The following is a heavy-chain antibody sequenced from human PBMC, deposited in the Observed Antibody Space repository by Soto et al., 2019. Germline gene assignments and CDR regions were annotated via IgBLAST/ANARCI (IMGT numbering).Heavy chain of an antibody. J-gene: IGHJ3*02. CDR1: GFTFDDYA. D-gene: IGHD6-19*01. Sequence: EVQLVESGGGLVKPGRSLRLSCAASGFTFDDYAMHWVRQAPGKGLEWVSGISWNSGSIGYADSVKGRFTISRDNAKNSLYQQMNSLRAEDTALYYYAKDLTYSSGWYPYNDAFDIWGQGTMVTVSS. CDR3: AKDLTYSSGWYPYNDAFDI. V-gene: IGHV3-9*01. CDR2: ISWNSGSI.